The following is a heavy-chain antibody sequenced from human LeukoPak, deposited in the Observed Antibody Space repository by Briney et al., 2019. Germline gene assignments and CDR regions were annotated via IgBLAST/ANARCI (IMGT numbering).Heavy chain of an antibody. CDR3: ARGIGSSSWYED. CDR1: GYTFTSYG. J-gene: IGHJ4*02. CDR2: IIPIFGTA. D-gene: IGHD6-13*01. Sequence: SVKVSCKASGYTFTSYGISWVRQAPGQGLEWMGGIIPIFGTANYAQKFQGRVTITTDESTSTAYMELSSLRSEDTAVYYCARGIGSSSWYEDWGQGTLVTVSS. V-gene: IGHV1-69*05.